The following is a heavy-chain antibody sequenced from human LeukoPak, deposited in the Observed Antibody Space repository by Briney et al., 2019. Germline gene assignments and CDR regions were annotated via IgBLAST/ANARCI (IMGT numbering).Heavy chain of an antibody. CDR2: INPNSGGT. CDR3: ASYCDILTGYYSVHAFDI. Sequence: ASVKVSCKASGYTFTGYYMHWVRQAPGQGLEWMGWINPNSGGTNYAQKFQGRVTMTRDTSISTAYMELSRLRSDDTAVYYCASYCDILTGYYSVHAFDIWGQGTMVTVSS. D-gene: IGHD3-9*01. J-gene: IGHJ3*02. CDR1: GYTFTGYY. V-gene: IGHV1-2*02.